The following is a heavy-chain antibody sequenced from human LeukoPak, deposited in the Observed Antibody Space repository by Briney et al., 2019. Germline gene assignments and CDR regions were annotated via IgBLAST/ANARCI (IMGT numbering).Heavy chain of an antibody. D-gene: IGHD1-26*01. Sequence: SETLPLTCTVSGGSISGYYWSWIRQPPGKGLEWIGYIYTSGSTNYNPSLKSRVTISVDTSKNQFSLRLSSVTAADTAMYFCARAYSRSYSHFDDWGQGTPVTVSS. CDR3: ARAYSRSYSHFDD. CDR2: IYTSGST. V-gene: IGHV4-4*09. CDR1: GGSISGYY. J-gene: IGHJ4*02.